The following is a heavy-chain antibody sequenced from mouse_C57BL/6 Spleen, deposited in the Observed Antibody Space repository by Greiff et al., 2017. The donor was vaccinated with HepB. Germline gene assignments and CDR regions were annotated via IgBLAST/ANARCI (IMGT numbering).Heavy chain of an antibody. CDR1: GYAFSSSW. V-gene: IGHV1-82*01. CDR3: AEITTVVGGDAMDY. D-gene: IGHD1-1*01. Sequence: QVQLKQSGPELVKPGASVKISCKASGYAFSSSWMNWVKQRPGKGLEWIGRIYPGDGDTNYNGKFKGKATLTADKSSSTAYMQLSSLTSEDSAVYFCAEITTVVGGDAMDYWGQGTSVTVSS. CDR2: IYPGDGDT. J-gene: IGHJ4*01.